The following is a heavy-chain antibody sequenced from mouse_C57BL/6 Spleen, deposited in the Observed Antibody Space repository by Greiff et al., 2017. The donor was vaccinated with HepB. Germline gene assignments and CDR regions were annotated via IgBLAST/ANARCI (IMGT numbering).Heavy chain of an antibody. CDR3: ARPYYDYDGGYFDY. CDR2: IYPGSGST. D-gene: IGHD2-4*01. CDR1: GYTFTSYW. V-gene: IGHV1-55*01. J-gene: IGHJ2*01. Sequence: QVQLQQPGAELVKPGASVKMSCKASGYTFTSYWITWVKQRPGQGLEWIGDIYPGSGSTNYNEKFKSKATLTVDTSSSTAYMQLSSLTSEDSAVYYCARPYYDYDGGYFDYWGQGTTLTVSS.